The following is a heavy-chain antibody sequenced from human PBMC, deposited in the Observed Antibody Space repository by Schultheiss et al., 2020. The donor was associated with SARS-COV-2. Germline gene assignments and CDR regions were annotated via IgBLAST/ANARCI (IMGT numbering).Heavy chain of an antibody. Sequence: SETLSLTCAVSGGSISSGGYSWSWIRQPPGKGLEWIGSIYYSGSTNYNPSLKSRVTMSVDTSKNQFSLKLSSVTAADTAVYYCARHFPREGCSGGSCYYHYYYYGMDVWGQGTTVTVSS. CDR2: IYYSGST. V-gene: IGHV4-30-2*03. D-gene: IGHD2-15*01. CDR3: ARHFPREGCSGGSCYYHYYYYGMDV. J-gene: IGHJ6*02. CDR1: GGSISSGGYS.